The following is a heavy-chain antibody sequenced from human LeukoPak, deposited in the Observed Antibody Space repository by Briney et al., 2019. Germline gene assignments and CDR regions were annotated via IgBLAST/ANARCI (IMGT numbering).Heavy chain of an antibody. CDR1: GGSFSGYY. V-gene: IGHV4-34*01. Sequence: ETLSLTCAVYGGSFSGYYWSWIRQPPGKGLEWIGEINHSGSTNYNPSLKSRVTISVDTSKNQFPLKLSSVTAADTAVYYCARGVVTDYRGQGTLVTVSS. D-gene: IGHD4-23*01. CDR2: INHSGST. CDR3: ARGVVTDY. J-gene: IGHJ4*02.